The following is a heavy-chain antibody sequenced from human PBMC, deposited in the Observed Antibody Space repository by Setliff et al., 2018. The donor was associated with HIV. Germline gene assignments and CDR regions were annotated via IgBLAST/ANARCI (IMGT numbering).Heavy chain of an antibody. CDR1: RFSFSTFW. D-gene: IGHD6-19*01. J-gene: IGHJ3*02. V-gene: IGHV3-7*01. CDR3: ASLGGAGYSSDWYALEAFDI. CDR2: INQDGNKK. Sequence: PGGSLRLSCATSRFSFSTFWMTWVRQAPGKGLEWIANINQDGNKKYHAGSVWGRFTISRDNAKNSLYLQMNSLRPEDTALYYCASLGGAGYSSDWYALEAFDIWGQGTMVTVSS.